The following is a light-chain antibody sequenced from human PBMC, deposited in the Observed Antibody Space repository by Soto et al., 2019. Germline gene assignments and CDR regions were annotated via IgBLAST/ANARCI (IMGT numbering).Light chain of an antibody. J-gene: IGKJ1*01. CDR2: KAS. V-gene: IGKV1-5*03. CDR1: QSISSW. Sequence: DIQMTQSPSTLSASIGDRVTITCRASQSISSWLAWYQQKPGKAPKLLISKASNLESGVPSRFSGSGSGTEFTLTISSLQPDDLATYYCQHYDGYPWTFGQGTKVEI. CDR3: QHYDGYPWT.